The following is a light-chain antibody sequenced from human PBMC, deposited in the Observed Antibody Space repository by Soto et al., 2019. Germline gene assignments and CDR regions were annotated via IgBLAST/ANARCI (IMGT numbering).Light chain of an antibody. J-gene: IGKJ2*01. CDR2: GAS. CDR1: QSVSSSY. V-gene: IGKV3-20*01. CDR3: QQYGNPPPNA. Sequence: EIVLTQSPGTLSLSPGERATLSCRASQSVSSSYLAWYQQKPGQAPRVLIHGASSGATGIPDRFSGSRSGSDFTLTISRLEPEDFAVYFCQQYGNPPPNAFGQGTKVEIK.